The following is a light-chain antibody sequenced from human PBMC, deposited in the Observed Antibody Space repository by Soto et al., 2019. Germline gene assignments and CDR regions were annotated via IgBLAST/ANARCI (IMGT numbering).Light chain of an antibody. CDR1: SGSVSTANN. CDR2: SIT. Sequence: VVTQESSLSVSPGGTVTLTCGLISGSVSTANNPNWYQQTPGQAPRTLIYSITTRSSGVPDRFSGSILGNKAALTITGAQADDESDYYCALFMGNGISVFGTGTKLTVL. V-gene: IGLV8-61*01. J-gene: IGLJ1*01. CDR3: ALFMGNGISV.